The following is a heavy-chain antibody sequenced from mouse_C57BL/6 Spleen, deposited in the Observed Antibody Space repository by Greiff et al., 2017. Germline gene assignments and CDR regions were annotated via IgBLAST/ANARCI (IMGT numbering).Heavy chain of an antibody. J-gene: IGHJ3*01. CDR3: ARYPFAY. Sequence: EVKLVESGGGLVKPGGSLKLSCAASGFTFSDYGMHWVRQAPEKGLEWVAYISSGSSTINYADTVKGRFTISRDNAKNTLFLQMTSLGSEDTAMYYCARYPFAYWGQGTLVTVSA. V-gene: IGHV5-17*01. CDR1: GFTFSDYG. CDR2: ISSGSSTI.